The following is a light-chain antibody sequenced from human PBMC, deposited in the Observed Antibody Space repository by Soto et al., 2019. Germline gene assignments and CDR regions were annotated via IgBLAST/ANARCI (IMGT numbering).Light chain of an antibody. CDR3: AAWDDSLNGVI. V-gene: IGLV1-44*01. J-gene: IGLJ2*01. CDR1: SSNIGSHT. CDR2: SNN. Sequence: QSVLTQPPSASGTPGQRITISCSGSSSNIGSHTVNWHQQVPGTAPKLLIYSNNERPSGVPDRFSGSKSGTSASLAISGLQSGDEADYYCAAWDDSLNGVIFGGRTKLTVL.